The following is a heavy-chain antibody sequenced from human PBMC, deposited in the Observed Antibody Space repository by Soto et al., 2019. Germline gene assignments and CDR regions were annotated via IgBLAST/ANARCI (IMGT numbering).Heavy chain of an antibody. D-gene: IGHD3-3*01. CDR3: ARSLYDFWSRRSVYYFDY. V-gene: IGHV4-30-4*01. J-gene: IGHJ4*02. CDR2: IYYSGST. CDR1: GGSISSGDYY. Sequence: PSETLSLTCTASGGSISSGDYYWSWIRQPPGKGLEWIGYIYYSGSTYYNPSLKSRVTISVDTSKNQFSLKLSSVTAADTAVYYCARSLYDFWSRRSVYYFDYWGQGTLVTVSS.